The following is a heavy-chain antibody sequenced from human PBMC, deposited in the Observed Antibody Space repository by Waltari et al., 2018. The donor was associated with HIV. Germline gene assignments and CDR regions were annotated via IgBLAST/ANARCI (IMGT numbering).Heavy chain of an antibody. CDR2: IYYSGST. V-gene: IGHV4-39*01. Sequence: QLQLQESGPGLVKPSETLSLTCTVSGGSISSSSYYWGWLRQPPGQGLEWIGSIYYSGSTYKNASRESGVTISVDTSKNQFCLKLSSVTAADTAVDYCARPGPSAAARTVAWFDPWGQGTLVTVSS. CDR3: ARPGPSAAARTVAWFDP. CDR1: GGSISSSSYY. D-gene: IGHD6-13*01. J-gene: IGHJ5*02.